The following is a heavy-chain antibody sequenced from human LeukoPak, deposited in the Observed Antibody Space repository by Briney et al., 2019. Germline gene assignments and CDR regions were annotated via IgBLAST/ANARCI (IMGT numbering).Heavy chain of an antibody. J-gene: IGHJ6*03. CDR3: AKDTVDSSSSGYYYMDV. CDR1: GFTFSSFA. V-gene: IGHV3-23*01. CDR2: ISGSGGST. Sequence: PGGSLRLSCAASGFTFSSFAMSWVRQAPGKGLEWVSTISGSGGSTSYADSVKGRFTISRDNSKNTLYLQMNSLRAEDTALYYCAKDTVDSSSSGYYYMDVWGKGTTVTVSS. D-gene: IGHD6-6*01.